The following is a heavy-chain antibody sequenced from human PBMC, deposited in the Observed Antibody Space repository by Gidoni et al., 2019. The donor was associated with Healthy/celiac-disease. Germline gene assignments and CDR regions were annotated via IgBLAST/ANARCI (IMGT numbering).Heavy chain of an antibody. CDR3: ARVGGIVVVPAAMGWFDP. CDR1: GGTFSSFT. J-gene: IGHJ5*02. CDR2: IIPILGIA. V-gene: IGHV1-69*02. Sequence: QVQLVQSGAEVTKPGSSVKFSCQASGGTFSSFTISWVRQAPGQGLEWMGRIIPILGIANYAQKFQGRVTITADKSTSTAYMELSSLRSEDTAVYYCARVGGIVVVPAAMGWFDPWGQGTLVTVSS. D-gene: IGHD2-2*01.